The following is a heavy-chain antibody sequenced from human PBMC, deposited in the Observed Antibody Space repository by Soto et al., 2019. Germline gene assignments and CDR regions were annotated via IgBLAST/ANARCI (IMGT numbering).Heavy chain of an antibody. CDR1: GDPVSSGSYY. J-gene: IGHJ4*02. Sequence: QVQLQESGPGLVQPSQTLSLTCSVSGDPVSSGSYYWTWVRQHPVKGLEWIGYIYHTGRTYYNPSLQSLLIMSIDTSKNQFSLHLYSVTAADTAVYFCAAKLGTTHYFDFWGQGSLDAVSS. CDR3: AAKLGTTHYFDF. D-gene: IGHD7-27*01. V-gene: IGHV4-31*01. CDR2: IYHTGRT.